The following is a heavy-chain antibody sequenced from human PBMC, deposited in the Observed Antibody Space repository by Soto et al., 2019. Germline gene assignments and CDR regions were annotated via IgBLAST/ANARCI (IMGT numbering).Heavy chain of an antibody. D-gene: IGHD1-26*01. J-gene: IGHJ3*02. V-gene: IGHV3-23*01. CDR3: AKGGVGSTSNAFDI. Sequence: PGGSLRLSCAASGFTFGTYAMSWVRQAPGKGLEWVSGISGRGTTFYADSVKGRFTISRDNSKNTLYLQMNSLRAEDTAVYYCAKGGVGSTSNAFDIWGQGTMVTVSS. CDR2: ISGRGTT. CDR1: GFTFGTYA.